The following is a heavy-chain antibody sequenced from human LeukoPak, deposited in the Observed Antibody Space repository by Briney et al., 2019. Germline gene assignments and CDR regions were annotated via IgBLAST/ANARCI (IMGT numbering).Heavy chain of an antibody. V-gene: IGHV1-2*06. D-gene: IGHD3-3*01. CDR3: ARAARITIFGVVRYYFDY. Sequence: ASVKASCKASGYTFTGYYMHWVRQAPGQGLEWMGRINPNSGGTNYAQKFQGRVTMTRDTSISTAYMELSRLRSDDTAVYYCARAARITIFGVVRYYFDYWGQGTLVTVSS. J-gene: IGHJ4*02. CDR1: GYTFTGYY. CDR2: INPNSGGT.